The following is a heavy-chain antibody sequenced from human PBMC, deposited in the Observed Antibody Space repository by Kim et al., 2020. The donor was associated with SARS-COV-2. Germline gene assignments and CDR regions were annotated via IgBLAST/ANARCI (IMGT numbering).Heavy chain of an antibody. CDR1: GFTFSSYG. V-gene: IGHV3-33*01. Sequence: GGSLRLSCAASGFTFSSYGMHWVRQAPGKGLEWVAVIWYDGSNKYYADSVKGRFTISRDNSKNTLYLQMNSLRAEDTAVYYCARGGELLLDSGPFDYWGQGTLVTVSS. D-gene: IGHD2-15*01. CDR3: ARGGELLLDSGPFDY. CDR2: IWYDGSNK. J-gene: IGHJ4*02.